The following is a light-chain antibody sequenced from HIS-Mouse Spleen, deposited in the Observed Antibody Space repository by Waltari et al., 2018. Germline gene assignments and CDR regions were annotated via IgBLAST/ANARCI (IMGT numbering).Light chain of an antibody. CDR2: DVS. J-gene: IGLJ3*02. V-gene: IGLV2-11*01. CDR3: CSYAGSYTL. Sequence: QSALTQPRSVSGSPGQSVTISCTGTSSDVGGYNDVPWYQQHPGKAPKLMIYDVSKRPSGVPDRFSGSKSGNTASLTISGLQAEDEADYYCCSYAGSYTLFGGGTKLTVL. CDR1: SSDVGGYND.